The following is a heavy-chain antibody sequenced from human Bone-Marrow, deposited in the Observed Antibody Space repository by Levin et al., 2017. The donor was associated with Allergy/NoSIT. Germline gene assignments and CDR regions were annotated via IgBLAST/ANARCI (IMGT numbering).Heavy chain of an antibody. CDR1: GFTFSSSA. CDR3: ARAGPIFAFDI. Sequence: LSLPCAASGFTFSSSAMHWVRQAPGKGLEYVSAISSNGGSTYYANSVKGRFTISRDNSKNTLYLQMGSLRAEDMAVYYCARAGPIFAFDIWGQGTMVTVSS. CDR2: ISSNGGST. J-gene: IGHJ3*02. V-gene: IGHV3-64*01.